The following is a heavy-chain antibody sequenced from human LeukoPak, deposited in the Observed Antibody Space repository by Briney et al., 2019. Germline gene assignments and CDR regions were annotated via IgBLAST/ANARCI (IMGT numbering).Heavy chain of an antibody. CDR1: GFTFNTYA. V-gene: IGHV3-30*04. D-gene: IGHD6-6*01. J-gene: IGHJ3*02. Sequence: PGGSLRLSCAASGFTFNTYAMHWVRQAPGKGLEWVAVVLYDESKYYADSVKGRFTISRDNSKNTLVLQMNSLGSEDTAVFYCARGRTARDAFDIWGQGTMATVSS. CDR3: ARGRTARDAFDI. CDR2: VLYDESK.